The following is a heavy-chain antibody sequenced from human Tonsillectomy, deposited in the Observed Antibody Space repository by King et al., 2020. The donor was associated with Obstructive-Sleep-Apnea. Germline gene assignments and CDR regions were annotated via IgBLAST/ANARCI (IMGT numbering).Heavy chain of an antibody. CDR3: ARGDRAAAFDI. CDR1: GFTFGGYG. V-gene: IGHV3-20*02. D-gene: IGHD6-25*01. Sequence: VQLVESGGGVVRPGWSLRLSFAVSGFTFGGYGLSWRRQAPGNGLELVFGFNWHCCSTGYADSVKGRFTISRDNAKNSLYLQMNSLRAEDTALYHCARGDRAAAFDIWGQGTMVTVSS. CDR2: FNWHCCST. J-gene: IGHJ3*02.